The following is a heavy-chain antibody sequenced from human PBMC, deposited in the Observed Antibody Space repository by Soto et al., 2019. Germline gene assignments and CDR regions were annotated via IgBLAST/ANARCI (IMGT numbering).Heavy chain of an antibody. D-gene: IGHD6-19*01. V-gene: IGHV3-7*05. CDR3: ARIHSSVWYYFDY. Sequence: EVQLVESGGGLVQPGGSLGLSCAASGFTFSTYWMSWVRQPPGKGLEWVANIKHDGSDKYYADSVQGRFTISRDNAKNSLYLQMNSLRAEDTAVYYCARIHSSVWYYFDYWGQGTLVTVSS. J-gene: IGHJ4*02. CDR2: IKHDGSDK. CDR1: GFTFSTYW.